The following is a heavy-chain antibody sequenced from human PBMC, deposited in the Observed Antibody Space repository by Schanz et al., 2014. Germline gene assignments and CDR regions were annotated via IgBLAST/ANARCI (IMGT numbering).Heavy chain of an antibody. CDR2: INPNSGTT. Sequence: QVQLVQSGAEVKKPGASVKVSCKASGYTFTSYSMHWVRQAPGQGLEWMGWINPNSGTTNYAQKFQGWVTMTRDTSISTAYMELSRLKSDDTAVYYCARGFDFWDRWGQGTLVTVSS. J-gene: IGHJ4*02. CDR3: ARGFDFWDR. V-gene: IGHV1-2*04. CDR1: GYTFTSYS. D-gene: IGHD3-3*01.